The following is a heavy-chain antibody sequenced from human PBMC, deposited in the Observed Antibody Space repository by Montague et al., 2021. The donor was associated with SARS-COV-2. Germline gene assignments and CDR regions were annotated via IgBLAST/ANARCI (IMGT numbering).Heavy chain of an antibody. Sequence: SETLSLTCAVYGGSFSGYYWSWIRQPPGKGLEWIGEINHSGSTNYNPSLKSRVTISVDTSKNQFSLKLGSVTAADTAVYYCARGNQYYYDSSGYYGWGGPKKSLFDYWGQRTLVTVSS. CDR1: GGSFSGYY. CDR3: ARGNQYYYDSSGYYGWGGPKKSLFDY. D-gene: IGHD3-22*01. V-gene: IGHV4-34*01. J-gene: IGHJ4*02. CDR2: INHSGST.